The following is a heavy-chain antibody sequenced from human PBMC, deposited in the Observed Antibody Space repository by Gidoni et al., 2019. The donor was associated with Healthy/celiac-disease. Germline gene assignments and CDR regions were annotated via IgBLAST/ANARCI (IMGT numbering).Heavy chain of an antibody. CDR2: IIPILGIA. V-gene: IGHV1-69*09. Sequence: QVQLVQSGAEVKKPGSSVKVSCKASGGTFSSYAISWVRQATGQGLEWMGRIIPILGIANYAQKFQGRVTITADKSTSTAYMELSSLRSEDTAVYYCANSIAVATFDYWGQGTLVTVSS. CDR3: ANSIAVATFDY. D-gene: IGHD6-19*01. CDR1: GGTFSSYA. J-gene: IGHJ4*02.